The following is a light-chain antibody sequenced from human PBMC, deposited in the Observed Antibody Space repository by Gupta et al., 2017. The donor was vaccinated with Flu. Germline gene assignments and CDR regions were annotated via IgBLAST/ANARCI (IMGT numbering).Light chain of an antibody. V-gene: IGKV1-39*01. CDR1: QSIRSY. CDR2: AAS. CDR3: QQNDSNGRNT. Sequence: DIQMTQSPSSLSASVGDRVTITCRASQSIRSYLNWYKQKPGKAPKLLIYAASSWQSGVPSRFSGSGYGTDFTLTISSRQPEDFAPYYCQQNDSNGRNTFGQGTKMEIK. J-gene: IGKJ2*01.